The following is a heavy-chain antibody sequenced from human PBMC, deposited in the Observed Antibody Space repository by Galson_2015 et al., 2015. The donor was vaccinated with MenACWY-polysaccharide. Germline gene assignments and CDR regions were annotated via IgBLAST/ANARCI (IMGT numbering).Heavy chain of an antibody. CDR3: AKDSTDFWSVAGRFDH. CDR2: IRSRGTNT. V-gene: IGHV3-23*01. Sequence: SLRLSCAAPGFTFTSYAMSWVRQAPGKGLEWVSAIRSRGTNTYYADSVKGRFTISRDNSKNTLYLQMNSLRAEDTAVYYCAKDSTDFWSVAGRFDHWGQGTLVTVSS. D-gene: IGHD3-3*01. CDR1: GFTFTSYA. J-gene: IGHJ5*02.